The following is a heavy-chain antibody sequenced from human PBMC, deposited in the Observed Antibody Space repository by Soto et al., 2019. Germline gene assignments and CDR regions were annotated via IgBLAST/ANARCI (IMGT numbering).Heavy chain of an antibody. V-gene: IGHV3-30-3*01. CDR2: ISYDGSNK. Sequence: QVQLVESGGGVVQPGRSLRLSCAASGFTFSSYAMHWVRQAPGKGLEWVAVISYDGSNKYYADSVKGRFTISRDNSKNTLYLQMNSLRAEDTAVYSCARARAGQLVRYYYYYGMDVWGQGTTVTVSS. CDR3: ARARAGQLVRYYYYYGMDV. CDR1: GFTFSSYA. D-gene: IGHD6-6*01. J-gene: IGHJ6*02.